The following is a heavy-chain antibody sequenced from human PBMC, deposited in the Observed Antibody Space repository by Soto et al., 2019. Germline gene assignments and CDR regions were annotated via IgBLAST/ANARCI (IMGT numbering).Heavy chain of an antibody. CDR3: VRLGDYAFESSN. CDR1: GGSISSDTHF. CDR2: IYFSGRT. V-gene: IGHV4-39*01. Sequence: QLQLQESGPGLVKPSETLSLTCTVSGGSISSDTHFWGWIHQSPGKGLEWIGSIYFSGRTYYNPSLKSRVTISVDTSQNQFSLKLTSVIAADTAMYYCVRLGDYAFESSNWGQGTLVTVSS. J-gene: IGHJ4*02. D-gene: IGHD2-21*01.